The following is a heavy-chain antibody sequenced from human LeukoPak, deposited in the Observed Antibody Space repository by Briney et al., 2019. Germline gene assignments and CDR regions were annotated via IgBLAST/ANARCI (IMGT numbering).Heavy chain of an antibody. CDR3: AKDYGSGSYYHYFDY. CDR1: GFTFSSYG. V-gene: IGHV3-30*02. Sequence: GGSLRLSCAASGFTFSSYGMHWVRQAPGKGLEWVAFIRYDGSNKYYADSVKGRFTISRDNSKNTLYLQMNSLRAEDTAVYYCAKDYGSGSYYHYFDYWGQGTLDTVSS. CDR2: IRYDGSNK. J-gene: IGHJ4*02. D-gene: IGHD3-10*01.